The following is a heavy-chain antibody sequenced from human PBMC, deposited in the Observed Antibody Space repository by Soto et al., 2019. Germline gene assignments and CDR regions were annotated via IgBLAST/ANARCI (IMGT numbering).Heavy chain of an antibody. CDR1: GGTFSSYA. D-gene: IGHD1-26*01. CDR3: AGPYSATSYFSNGMDV. J-gene: IGHJ6*02. CDR2: IIPMFGPA. Sequence: QVQLVQSGAEVKKPGSSVSVSCKASGGTFSSYAFSWVRRAPGQGLEWMGGIIPMFGPARYAQQFQGRVTITADESTSTAYMYLNSLRSEDTAVYYGAGPYSATSYFSNGMDVWGQGTAVTVSS. V-gene: IGHV1-69*01.